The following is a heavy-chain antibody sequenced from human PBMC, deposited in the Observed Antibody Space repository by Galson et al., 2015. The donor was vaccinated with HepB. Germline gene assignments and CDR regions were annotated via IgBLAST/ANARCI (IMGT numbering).Heavy chain of an antibody. CDR3: AREPYYYDSSCSFDY. CDR2: ISSSSSYI. D-gene: IGHD3-22*01. Sequence: SLRLSCAASGFTFSSYSMNWVRQAPGKGLEWVSSISSSSSYIYYADSVKGRFTISRDNAKNSLYLQMNSVRAEYTSVYYCAREPYYYDSSCSFDYWGQGTLVTVSS. CDR1: GFTFSSYS. V-gene: IGHV3-21*01. J-gene: IGHJ4*02.